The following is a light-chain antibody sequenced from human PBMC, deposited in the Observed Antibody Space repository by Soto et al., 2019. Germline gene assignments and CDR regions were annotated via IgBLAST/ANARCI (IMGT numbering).Light chain of an antibody. CDR3: SSYTSSGTYV. V-gene: IGLV2-14*01. CDR1: SSDVGGYNY. Sequence: QSVLTQAASVSGSPGQSIAISCTGTSSDVGGYNYVSWYQQHPGKAPKLMIYDVSNRPSGVSNRFSGSKSGNTASLTISGLQAEDEADYYCSSYTSSGTYVFGTGTKVTVL. J-gene: IGLJ1*01. CDR2: DVS.